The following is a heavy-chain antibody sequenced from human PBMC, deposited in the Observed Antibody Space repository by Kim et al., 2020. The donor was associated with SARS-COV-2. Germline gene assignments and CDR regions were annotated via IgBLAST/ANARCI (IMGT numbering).Heavy chain of an antibody. V-gene: IGHV3-11*01. D-gene: IGHD3-3*01. CDR3: AGGTDFWSGYYYY. Sequence: YADTVKGRFTISRDNAKNSLYLQMNSLRAEETDVYYCAGGTDFWSGYYYYWGQGTLVTVSS. J-gene: IGHJ4*02.